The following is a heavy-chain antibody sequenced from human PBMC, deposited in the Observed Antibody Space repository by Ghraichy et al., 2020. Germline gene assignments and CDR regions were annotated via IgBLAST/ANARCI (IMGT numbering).Heavy chain of an antibody. CDR3: ARAGRWGPEVVPAARRHFDV. D-gene: IGHD2-2*01. CDR1: GFAFSEYP. V-gene: IGHV3-21*01. CDR2: ISRNGNYI. J-gene: IGHJ2*01. Sequence: GGSLRLSCAASGFAFSEYPMNWVRQAPGKGLEWVSSISRNGNYIHYADSGKGRFTISRANAKESLFRQMNSLSAEDTGVYYCARAGRWGPEVVPAARRHFDVWGSGPLVTVSS.